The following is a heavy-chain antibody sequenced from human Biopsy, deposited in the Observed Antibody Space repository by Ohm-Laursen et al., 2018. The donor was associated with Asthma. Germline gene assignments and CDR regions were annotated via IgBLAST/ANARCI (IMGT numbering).Heavy chain of an antibody. CDR2: ITSSSSYI. CDR1: GFTFSGYT. V-gene: IGHV3-21*01. CDR3: ARDDRNGGYSDD. Sequence: SLRLSCAATGFTFSGYTMNWVRQAPGQGLEWVSSITSSSSYIFYADSVKGRFTISRDNPRNSLYLQMNSLRAEDTAVYYCARDDRNGGYSDDGGRGTLVTVSS. D-gene: IGHD1-26*01. J-gene: IGHJ4*02.